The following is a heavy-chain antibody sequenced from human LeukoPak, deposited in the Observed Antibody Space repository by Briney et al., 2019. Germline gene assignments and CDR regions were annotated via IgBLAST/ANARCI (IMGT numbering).Heavy chain of an antibody. V-gene: IGHV3-9*01. CDR2: ISWNSGSI. CDR1: GFTFDDYA. CDR3: TRVEATHLDY. Sequence: PGRSLRLSCAASGFTFDDYAMHWVRQAPGKGLEWVSGISWNSGSIGYADSVKGRFTISRDNAKNSLYLQMNSLRAEDTALYYCTRVEATHLDYWGQGTLVTVSS. J-gene: IGHJ4*02. D-gene: IGHD1-26*01.